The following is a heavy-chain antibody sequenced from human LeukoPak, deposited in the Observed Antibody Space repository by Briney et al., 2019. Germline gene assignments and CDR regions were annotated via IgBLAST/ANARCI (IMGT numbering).Heavy chain of an antibody. CDR3: ARRYSGYEFDP. J-gene: IGHJ5*02. D-gene: IGHD5-12*01. V-gene: IGHV1-69*02. CDR1: GGTFSSYT. Sequence: GASVKVSCKASGGTFSSYTISWVRQAPGQGLEWMGRIIPILGIANYAQKFQGRVTITADKSTSTAYMELSSLRSEDTAVYYCARRYSGYEFDPWGQGTLVTVSS. CDR2: IIPILGIA.